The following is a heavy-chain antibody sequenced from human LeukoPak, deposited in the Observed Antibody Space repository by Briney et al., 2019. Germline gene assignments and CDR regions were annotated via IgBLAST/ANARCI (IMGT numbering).Heavy chain of an antibody. J-gene: IGHJ4*02. CDR2: IYYSGST. Sequence: PSETLSLTCTVSGGSISSSSYYWGWIRQPPGKGLEWIGSIYYSGSTYYNPSLKSRVTISVDTSKNQFSLKLSSVTAADTAVYYCARVYVKYYYDSSGYRYFDYWGQGTLVTVSS. CDR3: ARVYVKYYYDSSGYRYFDY. CDR1: GGSISSSSYY. V-gene: IGHV4-39*01. D-gene: IGHD3-22*01.